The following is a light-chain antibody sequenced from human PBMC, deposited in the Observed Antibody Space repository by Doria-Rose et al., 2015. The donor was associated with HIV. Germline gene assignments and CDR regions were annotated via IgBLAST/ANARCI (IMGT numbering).Light chain of an antibody. CDR2: WAS. CDR3: QQYYDTPS. CDR1: QSLLYTSKNY. Sequence: DIRLTQSPGSLGMSLGESATLNCKSNQSLLYTSKNYLAWYQQKPGQPPKLLIYWASTRQSGVPARFSGSRSGTDFTLTISSLEAEDVAVYYCQQYYDTPSFGPGTTVDIK. J-gene: IGKJ3*01. V-gene: IGKV4-1*01.